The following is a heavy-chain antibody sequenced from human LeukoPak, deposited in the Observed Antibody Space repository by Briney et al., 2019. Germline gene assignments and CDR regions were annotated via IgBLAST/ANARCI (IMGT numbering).Heavy chain of an antibody. D-gene: IGHD2-2*01. Sequence: GGSLRLSCAASGFTFSDYYMSWIRQAPGKGLEWVSYISSSGSTIYYADSVKGRFTISRDNAKNSLYLQMNSLRAEDTAVYYCARSYIVVVPAAMPWIPDYWGQGTLVTVSS. V-gene: IGHV3-11*04. CDR3: ARSYIVVVPAAMPWIPDY. CDR2: ISSSGSTI. CDR1: GFTFSDYY. J-gene: IGHJ4*02.